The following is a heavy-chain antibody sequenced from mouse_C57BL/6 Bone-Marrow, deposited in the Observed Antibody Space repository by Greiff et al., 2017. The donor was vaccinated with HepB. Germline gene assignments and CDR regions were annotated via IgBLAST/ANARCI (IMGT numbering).Heavy chain of an antibody. D-gene: IGHD1-1*02. CDR2: IYPGSGST. V-gene: IGHV1-55*01. CDR1: GYTFTSYW. Sequence: VQVVESGAELVKPGASVKMSCKASGYTFTSYWITWVKQRPGQGLEWIGDIYPGSGSTNYNEKFKSKATLTVDTSSSTAYMQLSSLTSEDSAVYYCASGGYPYYAMDYWGQGTSVTVSS. CDR3: ASGGYPYYAMDY. J-gene: IGHJ4*01.